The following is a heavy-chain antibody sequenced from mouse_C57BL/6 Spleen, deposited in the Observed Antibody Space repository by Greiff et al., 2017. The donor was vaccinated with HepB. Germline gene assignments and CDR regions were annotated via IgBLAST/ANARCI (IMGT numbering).Heavy chain of an antibody. CDR2: IDPSDSYT. D-gene: IGHD2-5*01. V-gene: IGHV1-50*01. J-gene: IGHJ2*01. Sequence: VQLQQSGAELVKPGASVKLSCKASGYTFTSYWMQWVKQRPGQGLEWIGEIDPSDSYTNYNQKFKGKATLTVDTSSSTAYMQLSSLTSEDSAVYYCARYSKRNFDYWGQGTTLTVSS. CDR3: ARYSKRNFDY. CDR1: GYTFTSYW.